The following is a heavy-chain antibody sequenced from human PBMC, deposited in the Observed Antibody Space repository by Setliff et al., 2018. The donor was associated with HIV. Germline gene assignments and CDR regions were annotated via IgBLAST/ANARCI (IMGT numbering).Heavy chain of an antibody. CDR2: IRDDGSKA. V-gene: IGHV3-7*03. Sequence: GESLKISCTASGFTFSDYWMTWVRQAPGKGLEWVANIRDDGSKAYYMDSVKGRFTISRDNPKNSLYLQMTSLRAEDTAVYYCARDDSNGNTDAFDIWGQGTTVTVSS. CDR1: GFTFSDYW. CDR3: ARDDSNGNTDAFDI. J-gene: IGHJ3*02. D-gene: IGHD5-18*01.